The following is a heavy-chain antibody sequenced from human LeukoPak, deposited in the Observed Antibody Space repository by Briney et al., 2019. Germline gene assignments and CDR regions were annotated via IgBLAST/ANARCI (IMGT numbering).Heavy chain of an antibody. V-gene: IGHV3-72*01. CDR1: GFTFSDHY. D-gene: IGHD5-12*01. Sequence: GGSLRLSCAASGFTFSDHYMDWVRQAPGKGLEWVARTRNKANSYTTEYAASVKGRFTISRDDSKNSLYLQMNSLKTEDTAVYYCARGGYDPRDFDYWGQGTLVTVSS. CDR2: TRNKANSYTT. J-gene: IGHJ4*02. CDR3: ARGGYDPRDFDY.